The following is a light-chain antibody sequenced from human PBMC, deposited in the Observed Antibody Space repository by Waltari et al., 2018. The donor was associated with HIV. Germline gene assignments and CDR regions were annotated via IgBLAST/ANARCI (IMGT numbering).Light chain of an antibody. CDR2: EGT. Sequence: SCTGTSSDVGSCKFVSWYQQHPGKAPKLLIYEGTKRPSGVSNRFSASKSGNTASLTISGLQAEDEADYYCCSCATPNTRVFGGGTKLTVL. J-gene: IGLJ3*02. CDR1: SSDVGSCKF. V-gene: IGLV2-23*01. CDR3: CSCATPNTRV.